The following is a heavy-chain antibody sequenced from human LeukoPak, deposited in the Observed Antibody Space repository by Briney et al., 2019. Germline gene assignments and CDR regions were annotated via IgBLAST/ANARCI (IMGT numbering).Heavy chain of an antibody. Sequence: PGGSLRLSCAASGFTFSNAWMSWVRQAPGKGLEWVSYISSSSTTIYYADSVKGRFTISRDNAKNSLYLQMNSLRVADTAVYYCARGPYKDFWSGYSDCWGQGTLVTVSS. J-gene: IGHJ4*02. CDR2: ISSSSTTI. D-gene: IGHD3-3*01. CDR1: GFTFSNAW. V-gene: IGHV3-48*01. CDR3: ARGPYKDFWSGYSDC.